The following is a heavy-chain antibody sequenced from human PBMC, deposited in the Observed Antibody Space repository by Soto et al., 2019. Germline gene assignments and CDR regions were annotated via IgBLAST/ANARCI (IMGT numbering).Heavy chain of an antibody. CDR2: IIPIFGTA. V-gene: IGHV1-69*06. CDR1: GGTFSSYA. J-gene: IGHJ4*02. D-gene: IGHD3-22*01. Sequence: QVQLVQSGAEVKKPGSSVKVSCKASGGTFSSYAISWVRQALGQGLEWMGGIIPIFGTANYAQKFQGRVTITADKSTSTAYMELSSLRSEDTAVYYCARESRPRLLPYYYFDYWGQGTLVTVSS. CDR3: ARESRPRLLPYYYFDY.